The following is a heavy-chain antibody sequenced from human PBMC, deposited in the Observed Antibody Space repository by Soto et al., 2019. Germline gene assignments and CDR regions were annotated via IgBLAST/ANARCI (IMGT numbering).Heavy chain of an antibody. CDR3: ARDQRGGSYGMDV. Sequence: EEQLVESGGALVLPGESLRLSCAASGFTFTSYWMSWVRQAPGKGLEWVAIINQDGSEKNSVSSVKGRFTITRDNAKTSVYLEITRLRVEATAVYYCARDQRGGSYGMDVWGQGTTVTFS. CDR2: INQDGSEK. V-gene: IGHV3-7*01. CDR1: GFTFTSYW. D-gene: IGHD3-10*01. J-gene: IGHJ6*02.